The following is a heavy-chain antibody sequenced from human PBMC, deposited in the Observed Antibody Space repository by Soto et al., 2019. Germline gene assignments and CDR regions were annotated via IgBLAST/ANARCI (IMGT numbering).Heavy chain of an antibody. D-gene: IGHD3-10*01. V-gene: IGHV3-23*01. CDR3: AKDAVPYNVEGDWFDT. Sequence: QLLESGGGLVQPGGSLRVHCVASGFTFGDYAMSWVRQAPGRGLEWVSSIGGGGTDTYYAASVKGRFTISRDNSKSTLYLQMNNLRVEDTAVYYCAKDAVPYNVEGDWFDTWGQGTLVTVSS. CDR1: GFTFGDYA. J-gene: IGHJ5*02. CDR2: IGGGGTDT.